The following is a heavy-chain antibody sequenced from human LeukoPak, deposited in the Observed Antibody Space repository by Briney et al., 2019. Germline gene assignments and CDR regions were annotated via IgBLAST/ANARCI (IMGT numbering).Heavy chain of an antibody. CDR2: ISSDGDST. Sequence: GGSLRLSCAASGFTFNSYAMQWVRQAPGKGLEYVSGISSDGDSTYYANSVKGRFLISRDNSKNMLYLQMVSLRAEDMAVYYCARADCSSSSCYTVAYWGQGTLVTVSS. CDR1: GFTFNSYA. J-gene: IGHJ4*02. V-gene: IGHV3-64*01. D-gene: IGHD2-2*02. CDR3: ARADCSSSSCYTVAY.